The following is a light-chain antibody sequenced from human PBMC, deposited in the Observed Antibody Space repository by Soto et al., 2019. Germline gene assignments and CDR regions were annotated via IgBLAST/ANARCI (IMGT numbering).Light chain of an antibody. CDR3: QQSYSTPRT. Sequence: PKNPSPSSLSSSVGDRVTNTCRASQSISSYLNWYQQKPGKAPKLLIYAASSLQSGVPSRFSGSGSGTDFTLTISSLQPEDFATYYCQQSYSTPRTFGQGTKV. V-gene: IGKV1-39*01. J-gene: IGKJ1*01. CDR1: QSISSY. CDR2: AAS.